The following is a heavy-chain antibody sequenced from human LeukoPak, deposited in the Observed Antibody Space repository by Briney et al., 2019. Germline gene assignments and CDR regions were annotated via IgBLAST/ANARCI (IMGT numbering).Heavy chain of an antibody. CDR3: ARGVRAAAGLFDY. Sequence: SETLSLTCAVYGGSFSGYYWSWIRQPPGKGLEWIGEINHSGSTNYNPSLKSRVTISVDTSKNQFSLKLSSVTAADTAVYYCARGVRAAAGLFDYWGQGTLVTVSS. D-gene: IGHD6-13*01. J-gene: IGHJ4*02. V-gene: IGHV4-34*01. CDR1: GGSFSGYY. CDR2: INHSGST.